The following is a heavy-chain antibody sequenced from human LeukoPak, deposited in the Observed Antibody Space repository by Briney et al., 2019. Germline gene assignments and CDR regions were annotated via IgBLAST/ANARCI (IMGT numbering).Heavy chain of an antibody. CDR2: ISSSASTI. Sequence: PGGSLRLSCAASGFTFSSYEMNWVRQAPGKGLEWVSYISSSASTIYYADSVKGRFTISRDNAKNSLYLQMNSLRAEDTAVYYCATTGFRFLEWKNAFDIWGQGTMVTVSS. V-gene: IGHV3-48*03. J-gene: IGHJ3*02. CDR3: ATTGFRFLEWKNAFDI. D-gene: IGHD3-3*01. CDR1: GFTFSSYE.